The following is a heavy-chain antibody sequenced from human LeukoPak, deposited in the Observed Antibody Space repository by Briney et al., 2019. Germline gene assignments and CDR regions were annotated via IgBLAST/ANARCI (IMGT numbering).Heavy chain of an antibody. V-gene: IGHV5-51*01. CDR2: IYPADSTA. J-gene: IGHJ4*02. D-gene: IGHD6-19*01. CDR1: GCSFTTYW. Sequence: SLKISCKASGCSFTTYWIGWVRQVPGKGLEWVGIIYPADSTAKYSPSFQGQVTISVDKSISTAYLQWSSLKASDTAMYYCARSLAVAADYWGQGTLVTVSS. CDR3: ARSLAVAADY.